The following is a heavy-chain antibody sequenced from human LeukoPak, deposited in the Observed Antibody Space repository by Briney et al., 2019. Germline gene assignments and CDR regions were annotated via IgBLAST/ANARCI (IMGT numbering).Heavy chain of an antibody. D-gene: IGHD1-7*01. CDR1: GYSISTNYS. J-gene: IGHJ4*02. Sequence: PSETLSLTCTVSGYSISTNYSWGWIRQPPGEGLEWIGSVHHSGRTYYKPSVKSRLTISLETSKKPFSLKLNAVNSADSAVYYCTRRANYVPFYWGRETLVTVFS. CDR2: VHHSGRT. CDR3: TRRANYVPFY. V-gene: IGHV4-38-2*02.